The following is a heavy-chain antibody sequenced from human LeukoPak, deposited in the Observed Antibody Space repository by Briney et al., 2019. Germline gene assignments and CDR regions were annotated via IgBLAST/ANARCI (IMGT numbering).Heavy chain of an antibody. CDR1: GGSISSYY. J-gene: IGHJ4*02. D-gene: IGHD4-23*01. CDR2: IYYSGSP. CDR3: ARHASNSGGNLKFDY. V-gene: IGHV4-59*08. Sequence: SETLSLTCTVSGGSISSYYWSWIRQPPGKGLEWIGYIYYSGSPDYNPSLKSRLTISLDTSENQFSLELSSVTAADTAVYYCARHASNSGGNLKFDYWGQGTLVTVSS.